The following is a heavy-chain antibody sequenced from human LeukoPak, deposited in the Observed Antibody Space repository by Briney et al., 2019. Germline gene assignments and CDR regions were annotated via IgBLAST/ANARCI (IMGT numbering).Heavy chain of an antibody. J-gene: IGHJ6*02. V-gene: IGHV3-30*18. CDR2: ISYDGSNK. CDR3: AKNSDCSSTSCYSYYYGMDV. Sequence: PGGSLRLSCAASGFTFSSYGMHWVRQAPGKGLEWVAVISYDGSNKYYADSVKGRFTISRDNSKNTLYLQMNSLRAEDTAVYYCAKNSDCSSTSCYSYYYGMDVWGQGITATVSS. D-gene: IGHD2-2*01. CDR1: GFTFSSYG.